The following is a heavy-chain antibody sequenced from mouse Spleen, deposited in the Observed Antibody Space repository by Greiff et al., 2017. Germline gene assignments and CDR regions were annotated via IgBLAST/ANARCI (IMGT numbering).Heavy chain of an antibody. D-gene: IGHD2-12*01. Sequence: SGAELARPGASVKLSCKASGYTFTSYGISWVKQRTGQGLEWIGEIYPRSGNTYYNEKFKGKATLTADKSSSTAYMELRSLTSEDSAVYFCAREYDETYWYFDVWGAGTTVTVSS. CDR2: IYPRSGNT. CDR1: GYTFTSYG. V-gene: IGHV1-81*01. CDR3: AREYDETYWYFDV. J-gene: IGHJ1*01.